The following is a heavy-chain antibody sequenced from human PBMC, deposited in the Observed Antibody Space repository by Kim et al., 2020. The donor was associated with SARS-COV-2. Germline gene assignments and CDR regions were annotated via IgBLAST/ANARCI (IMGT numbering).Heavy chain of an antibody. J-gene: IGHJ4*02. Sequence: ASVKVSCKASGYTFTGYYMHWVRQAPGQGLEWMGWINPNSGGTNYAQKFQGWVTMTRDTSISTAYMELSRLRSDDTAVYYCARDHYGYSGYDAHYDYWGQGTLVTVSS. CDR3: ARDHYGYSGYDAHYDY. CDR2: INPNSGGT. CDR1: GYTFTGYY. D-gene: IGHD5-12*01. V-gene: IGHV1-2*04.